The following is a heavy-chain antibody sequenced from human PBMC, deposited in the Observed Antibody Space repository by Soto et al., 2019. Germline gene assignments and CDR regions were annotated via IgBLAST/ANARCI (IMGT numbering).Heavy chain of an antibody. CDR3: ATRVDGSPWLAY. CDR1: GGSISSNYW. Sequence: QVQLQESGPGLVKPSGTLSLTCAVSGGSISSNYWWTWVRQPPGTGLEWIGEIYQSGTTNYNPSLKSRVTISVDRSKNQFSLNLSSLTAADTAVYYCATRVDGSPWLAYWGQGTLVTVTS. CDR2: IYQSGTT. D-gene: IGHD5-12*01. V-gene: IGHV4-4*02. J-gene: IGHJ4*02.